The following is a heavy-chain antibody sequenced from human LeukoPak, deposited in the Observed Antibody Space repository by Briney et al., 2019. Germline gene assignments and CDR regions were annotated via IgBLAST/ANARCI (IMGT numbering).Heavy chain of an antibody. D-gene: IGHD3-10*01. CDR1: GFTLSNYW. J-gene: IGHJ4*02. V-gene: IGHV3-7*01. CDR2: IKQDGSET. Sequence: GGSLRLSCAASGFTLSNYWMSWVRQAPGKGLEWVANIKQDGSETYYVDSVRGRFTFSRDNAENSVYLQMNSLRAEDTAVYYCARGKNYYGSGSWQWLVLNSSPFDYWGQGTLVTVSS. CDR3: ARGKNYYGSGSWQWLVLNSSPFDY.